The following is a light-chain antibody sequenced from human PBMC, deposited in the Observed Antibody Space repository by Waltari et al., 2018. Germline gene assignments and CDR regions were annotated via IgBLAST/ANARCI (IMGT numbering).Light chain of an antibody. CDR1: QRVSSY. J-gene: IGKJ5*01. Sequence: EIVLTQSPATLSLSPGERATLSCRASQRVSSYLAWYQQKPGQAPRLLTFDAANRATGIPARFSGSGSGTDFTLTISSLEPEDFAVYYCQQRSNWPPITFGQGTRLEIK. V-gene: IGKV3-11*01. CDR3: QQRSNWPPIT. CDR2: DAA.